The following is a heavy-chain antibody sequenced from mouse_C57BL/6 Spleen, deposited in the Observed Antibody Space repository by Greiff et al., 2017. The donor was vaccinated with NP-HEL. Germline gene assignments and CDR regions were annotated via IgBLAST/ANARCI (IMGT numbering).Heavy chain of an antibody. Sequence: VQLKESGPELVKPGASVKISCKASGYSFTGYYMNWVKLSPEKSLEWIGEINPSTGGTTYNQKFKAKATLTVDKSTSTAYLQLKSLTSEDSAVYYCAREGDSGAYWGQGTLVTVSA. CDR2: INPSTGGT. V-gene: IGHV1-42*01. CDR3: AREGDSGAY. J-gene: IGHJ3*01. CDR1: GYSFTGYY. D-gene: IGHD3-1*01.